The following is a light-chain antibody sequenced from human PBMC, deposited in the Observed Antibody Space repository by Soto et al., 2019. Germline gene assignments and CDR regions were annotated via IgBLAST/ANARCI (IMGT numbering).Light chain of an antibody. J-gene: IGKJ5*01. V-gene: IGKV1-39*01. CDR1: QSISSY. CDR3: QQSYSTPT. CDR2: AAS. Sequence: IPITPFPSSLSASVGDRGTITFRASQSISSYLNWYQQKPGKAPKLLIYAASSLQSGVPSRFSGSGSGTDFTLTISSLQPEDFATYYCQQSYSTPTFGQGTRLEIK.